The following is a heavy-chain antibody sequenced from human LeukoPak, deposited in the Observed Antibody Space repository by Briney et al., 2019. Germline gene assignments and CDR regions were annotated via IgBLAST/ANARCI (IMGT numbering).Heavy chain of an antibody. CDR3: ARCDSGNSCYFDY. V-gene: IGHV3-7*01. J-gene: IGHJ4*02. D-gene: IGHD2-2*01. CDR1: GFTFSRNW. Sequence: TGGSLRLSCAASGFTFSRNWMSWARQAPGKGLKWAANINQDGSVKHYVDSVKGRFTISRDNVQNSLYLQMNSLTAEDTAVYYCARCDSGNSCYFDYWGQGTLVTVSS. CDR2: INQDGSVK.